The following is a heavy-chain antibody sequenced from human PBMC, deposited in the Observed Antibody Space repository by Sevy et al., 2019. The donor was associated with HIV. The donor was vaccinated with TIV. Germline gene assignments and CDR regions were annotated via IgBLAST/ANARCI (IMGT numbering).Heavy chain of an antibody. CDR2: ISNSPSYI. J-gene: IGHJ3*02. CDR1: GFTFISFT. D-gene: IGHD3-16*01. Sequence: GGSLRLSCAAPGFTFISFTMNWVRQAPGKGLEWVSSISNSPSYIYYADSVKGRFTISRDNAKNALYLQMDSLRVEDGAVYYCAGRWGLTDEGFDIWGQGTMVTVSS. CDR3: AGRWGLTDEGFDI. V-gene: IGHV3-21*01.